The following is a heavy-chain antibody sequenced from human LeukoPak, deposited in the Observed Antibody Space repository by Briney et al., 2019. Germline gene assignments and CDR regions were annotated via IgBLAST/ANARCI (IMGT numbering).Heavy chain of an antibody. D-gene: IGHD3-10*01. Sequence: ASVKVSCKTSGYTFNDFDISWVRQAPGQGLEWLGWISIYNRNTNSAQKFQGRLTMTTDTSTSTAYMELSGLISDDTAVYYCARESRLLWFGELPIDYWGQGTLVTVSS. CDR3: ARESRLLWFGELPIDY. CDR1: GYTFNDFD. J-gene: IGHJ4*02. CDR2: ISIYNRNT. V-gene: IGHV1-18*01.